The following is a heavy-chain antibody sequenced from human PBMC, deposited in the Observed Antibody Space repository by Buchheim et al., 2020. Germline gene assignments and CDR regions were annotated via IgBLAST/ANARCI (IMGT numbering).Heavy chain of an antibody. D-gene: IGHD3-3*01. CDR1: GGTFSSHG. J-gene: IGHJ4*02. CDR3: ARDDGVDTGSDY. CDR2: VSPIIGTT. V-gene: IGHV1-69*12. Sequence: QVQLVQSGAEVKKPGSSVKVSCKASGGTFSSHGLSWVRQAPGQGLEWMGGVSPIIGTTDYAQKFPGRPTMTADDSTSTAYMELSSLTPEDTAVYYCARDDGVDTGSDYWGQGTL.